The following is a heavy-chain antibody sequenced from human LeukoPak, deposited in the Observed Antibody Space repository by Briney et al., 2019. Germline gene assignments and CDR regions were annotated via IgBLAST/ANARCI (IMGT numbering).Heavy chain of an antibody. CDR2: INPYGGNT. D-gene: IGHD5-12*01. V-gene: IGHV1-2*02. CDR1: GYTFTSYY. CDR3: ARAGVYSGYDFDY. J-gene: IGHJ4*02. Sequence: ASVKVSCKASGYTFTSYYMHWVRQAPGQGLEWMGKINPYGGNTDYAQKFQGRVTMTRDTSISTAYMELSRLRSDDTAVYYCARAGVYSGYDFDYWGQGTLVTVSS.